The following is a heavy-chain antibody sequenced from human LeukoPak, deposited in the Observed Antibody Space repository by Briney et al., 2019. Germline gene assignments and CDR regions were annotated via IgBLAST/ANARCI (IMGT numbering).Heavy chain of an antibody. CDR1: GFPFSSYA. V-gene: IGHV3-23*01. CDR2: ISGSGDST. J-gene: IGHJ4*02. D-gene: IGHD6-19*01. Sequence: GGSLRLSCEASGFPFSSYAMSWVRQAPGKGLEWVSVISGSGDSTYYADSVKGRFTISRDNSKNTLYFQMNSLRAEDTAVYYCARQDSSGLYWGQGTLVTVSS. CDR3: ARQDSSGLY.